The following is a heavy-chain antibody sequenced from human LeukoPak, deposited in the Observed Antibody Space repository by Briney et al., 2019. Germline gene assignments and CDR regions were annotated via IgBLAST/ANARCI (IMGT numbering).Heavy chain of an antibody. D-gene: IGHD3-10*01. J-gene: IGHJ4*02. CDR3: LCLWFGKGVY. CDR2: INSDGRNI. V-gene: IGHV3-48*03. CDR1: GFSFSSYE. Sequence: GGSLRLSCAASGFSFSSYEMNWVRQAPGKGLEWVSYINSDGRNIDYADSVRGRFTISRDNAKNSLFLQMNSLRAEDTAVYYCLCLWFGKGVYWGRGTLVTVSS.